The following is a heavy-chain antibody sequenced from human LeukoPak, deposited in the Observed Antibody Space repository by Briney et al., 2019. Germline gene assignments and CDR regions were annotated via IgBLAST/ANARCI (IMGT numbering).Heavy chain of an antibody. Sequence: PGQSLRLSCAASGFTLDDYGMSWVRQAPGKGLGWVCGINWYGGSTGYADSVKGRFTIARDNAKNSLYLQMNSLRAEDTALYYCARDRWRYQYYFDYWGQGTLVTVSS. J-gene: IGHJ4*02. CDR2: INWYGGST. CDR1: GFTLDDYG. V-gene: IGHV3-20*04. CDR3: ARDRWRYQYYFDY. D-gene: IGHD1-14*01.